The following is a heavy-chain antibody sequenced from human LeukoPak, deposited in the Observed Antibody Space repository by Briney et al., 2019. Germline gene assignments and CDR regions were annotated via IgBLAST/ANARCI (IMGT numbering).Heavy chain of an antibody. J-gene: IGHJ3*02. Sequence: ASVKVSCKASGYTFTSYYMHWVRQAPGQGLEWMGIINPSGGSTSYAQKFQGRVTMTRDMSTSTVYMELSSLRSEDTAVYYCARDGFQTPRPSMIVVEDDAFDIWGQGTMVTVSS. CDR3: ARDGFQTPRPSMIVVEDDAFDI. CDR2: INPSGGST. D-gene: IGHD3-22*01. V-gene: IGHV1-46*01. CDR1: GYTFTSYY.